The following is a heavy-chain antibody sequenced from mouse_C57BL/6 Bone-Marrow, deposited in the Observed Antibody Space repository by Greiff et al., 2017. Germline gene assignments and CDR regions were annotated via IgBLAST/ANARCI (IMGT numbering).Heavy chain of an antibody. CDR3: TLVTPDY. V-gene: IGHV14-4*01. CDR2: IDPENGDT. CDR1: GFNIKDDY. Sequence: VQLKQSGAELVRPGASVKLSCTASGFNIKDDYMHWVKQRPEQGLEWIGWIDPENGDTEYASKFQGKATITADTSSNTAYLQLSSLTSEDTAVYYCTLVTPDYWGQGTSVTVSS. D-gene: IGHD2-13*01. J-gene: IGHJ4*01.